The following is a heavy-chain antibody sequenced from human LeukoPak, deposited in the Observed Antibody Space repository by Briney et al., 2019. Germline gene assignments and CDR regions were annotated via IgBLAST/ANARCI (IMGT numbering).Heavy chain of an antibody. D-gene: IGHD5-18*01. J-gene: IGHJ4*02. Sequence: GGSLRLSCAASGFTFSSYAMHWVRQAPGKGLEWVAVISYDGSNKYYADSVKGRFTISRDNSKNTLYLQMNSLRAEDTAVYYCARDRAYGGYSYGHLFSSFDYWGQGTLVTVSS. CDR2: ISYDGSNK. CDR3: ARDRAYGGYSYGHLFSSFDY. CDR1: GFTFSSYA. V-gene: IGHV3-30-3*01.